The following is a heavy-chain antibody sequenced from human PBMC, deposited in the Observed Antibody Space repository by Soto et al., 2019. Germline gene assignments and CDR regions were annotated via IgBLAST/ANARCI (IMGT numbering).Heavy chain of an antibody. J-gene: IGHJ5*02. V-gene: IGHV3-21*01. CDR3: ARDYGDEGWFVP. Sequence: EVQLVESGGGLVKPGGSLRLSCVASGFTFSSYSMNWVRQAPGKGLEWVSSISSSSSYIYYADSVKGRVTISRDNAKHALYLQMNSLRAEDTAVYYCARDYGDEGWFVPGGQGTLVTVSS. CDR1: GFTFSSYS. CDR2: ISSSSSYI. D-gene: IGHD4-17*01.